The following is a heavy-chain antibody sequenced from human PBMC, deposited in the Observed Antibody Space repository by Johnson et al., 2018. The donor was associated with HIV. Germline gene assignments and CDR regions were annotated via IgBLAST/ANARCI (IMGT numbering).Heavy chain of an antibody. CDR3: AKGLRRITMIVVA. Sequence: EVQLVESGGGVVQPGRSLRLSCAASGFTFSDHYMDWVRQAPGKGLEWVSGINWNGGSTGYADSVKGRFTISRDNAKNSLYLQMNSLRTEDTALYYCAKGLRRITMIVVAWGQGTMVTVSS. J-gene: IGHJ3*01. D-gene: IGHD3-22*01. CDR1: GFTFSDHY. CDR2: INWNGGST. V-gene: IGHV3-20*04.